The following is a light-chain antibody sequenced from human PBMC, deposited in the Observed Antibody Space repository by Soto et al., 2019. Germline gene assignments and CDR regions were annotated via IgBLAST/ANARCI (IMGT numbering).Light chain of an antibody. CDR3: QSYDRSLSGSWV. CDR2: GNT. V-gene: IGLV1-40*01. Sequence: QSVLTQPPSVSGAPGQRVTISCTGSSSNIGAGYDVHWYQQLPGTAPKLLIYGNTNRPSGVPDRFSGFKSGTSASLAITGLQAEHEADYYCQSYDRSLSGSWVFGGGTQLTVL. J-gene: IGLJ3*02. CDR1: SSNIGAGYD.